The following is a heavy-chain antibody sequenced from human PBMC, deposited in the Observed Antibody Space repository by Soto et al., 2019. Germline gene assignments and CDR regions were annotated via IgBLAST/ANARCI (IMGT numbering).Heavy chain of an antibody. J-gene: IGHJ5*02. V-gene: IGHV3-64*01. CDR1: GFTFSSYA. Sequence: EVQLVESGGGLVQPGGSLRLSCAASGFTFSSYAMHWVRQAPGKGLEYVSAISSNGGSTYYANSVKGRLTISRDNSKNTLYLQMGSLRAEDMAVYYCARDLTGDNWFDPWGQGTLVTVSS. CDR3: ARDLTGDNWFDP. D-gene: IGHD3-9*01. CDR2: ISSNGGST.